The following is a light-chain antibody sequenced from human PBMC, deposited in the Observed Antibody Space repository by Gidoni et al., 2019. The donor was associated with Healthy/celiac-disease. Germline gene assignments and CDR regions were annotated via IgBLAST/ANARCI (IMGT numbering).Light chain of an antibody. J-gene: IGKJ5*01. Sequence: EIVLTQSPGTLSLSPGERATLSCRASQSVSSSYLAWYQQKPGQAPRLLIYGASSRATGIPDRFSGSGSGTDFTLTISRLEPEDFAVYYCQQYGSSPPVTFXQXKRLXIK. CDR1: QSVSSSY. CDR2: GAS. V-gene: IGKV3-20*01. CDR3: QQYGSSPPVT.